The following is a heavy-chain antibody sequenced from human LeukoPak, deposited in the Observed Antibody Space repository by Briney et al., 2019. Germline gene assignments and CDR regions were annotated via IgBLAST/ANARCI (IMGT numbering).Heavy chain of an antibody. D-gene: IGHD2-8*01. V-gene: IGHV3-23*01. CDR1: GFTFSSYA. Sequence: GGSLRLSCAASGFTFSSYAMNWVRQAPGKGLEWVSGISSSGGSTYYADSVKGRFTISRDNSKNTLSLQLNSLRAEDTAVYYCAKGGLRRLDYWGQGTLVTVSS. CDR2: ISSSGGST. J-gene: IGHJ4*02. CDR3: AKGGLRRLDY.